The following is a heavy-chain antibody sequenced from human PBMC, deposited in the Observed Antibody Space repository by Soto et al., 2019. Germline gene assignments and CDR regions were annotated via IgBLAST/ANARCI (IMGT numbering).Heavy chain of an antibody. J-gene: IGHJ6*02. CDR1: GFTFSSYG. CDR2: ISYDGSNK. V-gene: IGHV3-30*03. D-gene: IGHD2-15*01. CDR3: ATDRVAAGMDV. Sequence: QVQLVESGGGVVQPGRSLRLSCAASGFTFSSYGTHWVRQAPGKGLEWVAVISYDGSNKYYADSVKGRFTISRDNSKNTLYLQMNSLRAEDTAVYYCATDRVAAGMDVWGQGTTVTVSS.